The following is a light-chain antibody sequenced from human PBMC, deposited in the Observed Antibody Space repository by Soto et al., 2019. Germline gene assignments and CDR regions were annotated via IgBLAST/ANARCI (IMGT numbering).Light chain of an antibody. CDR1: QSISSSY. V-gene: IGKV3-20*01. J-gene: IGKJ1*01. CDR2: GAS. CDR3: QHYGSSRT. Sequence: EIVLTQSPGTLSLSPGERATLSCRASQSISSSYLAWYQQKPGQAPRLLIYGASNRATGIPDRFSGSGSGTDFTLTISRLEPEDFVVYYCQHYGSSRTFGQGTKVDIK.